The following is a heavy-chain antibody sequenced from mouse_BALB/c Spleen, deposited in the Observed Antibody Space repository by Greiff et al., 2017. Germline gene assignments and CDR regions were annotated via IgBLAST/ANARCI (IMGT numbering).Heavy chain of an antibody. V-gene: IGHV5-6-5*01. J-gene: IGHJ4*01. CDR3: ARPLSYYAMDY. CDR1: GFTFSSYA. Sequence: EVKLMESGGGLVKPGGSLKLSCAASGFTFSSYAMSWVRQTPEKRLEWVASISSGGSTYYPDSVKGRFTISRDNARNILYLQMSSLRSEDTAMYYCARPLSYYAMDYWGQGTSVTVSS. D-gene: IGHD6-1*01. CDR2: ISSGGST.